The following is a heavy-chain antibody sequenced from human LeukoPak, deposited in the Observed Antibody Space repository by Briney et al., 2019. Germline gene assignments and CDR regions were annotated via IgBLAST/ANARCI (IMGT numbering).Heavy chain of an antibody. Sequence: SETLSLTCTVSGYSISSGYYWGWIRQPPGKGLEWIGSIYHSGSTYYNPSLKSRVTISVDTSKNQFSLKLSSVTAADTAVYYCARGPDGVNPSYYFDYWGQGTLVTVSS. CDR3: ARGPDGVNPSYYFDY. V-gene: IGHV4-38-2*02. J-gene: IGHJ4*02. CDR2: IYHSGST. CDR1: GYSISSGYY. D-gene: IGHD1-14*01.